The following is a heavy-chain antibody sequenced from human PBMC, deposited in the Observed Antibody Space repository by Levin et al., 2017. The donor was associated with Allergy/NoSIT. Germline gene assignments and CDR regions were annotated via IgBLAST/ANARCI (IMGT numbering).Heavy chain of an antibody. CDR1: GYTFYTHW. CDR3: ARRAPGYCSGGSCYLDY. CDR2: MFPGDSDI. D-gene: IGHD2-15*01. J-gene: IGHJ4*02. Sequence: RGESLKISCQASGYTFYTHWIGWVRQMPGKGLEWIGIMFPGDSDIRYGPSFQGQVTISVDKSIRTAYLQWNSLKASDTAIYYCARRAPGYCSGGSCYLDYWGQGTLVTVSS. V-gene: IGHV5-51*01.